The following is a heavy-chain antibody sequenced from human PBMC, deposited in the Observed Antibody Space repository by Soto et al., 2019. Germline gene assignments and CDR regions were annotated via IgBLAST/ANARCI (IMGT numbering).Heavy chain of an antibody. V-gene: IGHV3-30-3*01. CDR1: GFTFSSYA. J-gene: IGHJ4*02. CDR3: ARSLGMITFGGVIDY. CDR2: ISYDGSNK. D-gene: IGHD3-16*02. Sequence: QVQLVESGGGVVQPGRSLRLSCAASGFTFSSYAMHWVRQAPGKGLEWVAVISYDGSNKYYADSVKGRFTISRDNSKNTLYRQMNSLRAEDTAVYYCARSLGMITFGGVIDYWGQGTLVTVSS.